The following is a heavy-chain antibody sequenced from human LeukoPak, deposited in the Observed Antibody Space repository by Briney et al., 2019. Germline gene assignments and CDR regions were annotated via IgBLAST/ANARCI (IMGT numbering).Heavy chain of an antibody. J-gene: IGHJ5*02. D-gene: IGHD2-15*01. CDR3: AQSGAIFPRRRRGATFDP. V-gene: IGHV4-34*01. CDR2: INHSGST. CDR1: GGSFSGYY. Sequence: SETLSLTCAVYGGSFSGYYWSWIRQPPGKGLEWIGEINHSGSTNYNPSLKSRVTISVDTSKNQFSLKLSSVTAADTAVYYCAQSGAIFPRRRRGATFDPWGQGTLVTVSS.